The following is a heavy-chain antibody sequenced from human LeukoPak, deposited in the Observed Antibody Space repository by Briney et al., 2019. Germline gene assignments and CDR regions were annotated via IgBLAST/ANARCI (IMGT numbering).Heavy chain of an antibody. CDR2: IYYSGST. V-gene: IGHV4-59*01. J-gene: IGHJ4*02. CDR1: GGSISSYY. Sequence: SETLSLTCTVSGGSISSYYWSWIRQPPGKGLEWIGYIYYSGSTNYNPSLKSRATISVDTSKNQFSLKLSSVTAADTAMYYCARHETGPYFDYWGQGTLVTVSS. CDR3: ARHETGPYFDY. D-gene: IGHD1-1*01.